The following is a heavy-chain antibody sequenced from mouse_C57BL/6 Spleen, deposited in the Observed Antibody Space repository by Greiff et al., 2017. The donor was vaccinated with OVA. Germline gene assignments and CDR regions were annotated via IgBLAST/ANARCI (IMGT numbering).Heavy chain of an antibody. CDR3: ARSWDYDEGPFAY. J-gene: IGHJ3*01. D-gene: IGHD2-4*01. Sequence: KESCKASGYTFTSYWMHWVKQRPGRGLEWIGRIDPNSGGTKYNEKFKSKATLTVDKPSSTAYMQLSSLTSEDSAVYYCARSWDYDEGPFAYWGQGTLVTVSA. CDR2: IDPNSGGT. V-gene: IGHV1-72*01. CDR1: GYTFTSYW.